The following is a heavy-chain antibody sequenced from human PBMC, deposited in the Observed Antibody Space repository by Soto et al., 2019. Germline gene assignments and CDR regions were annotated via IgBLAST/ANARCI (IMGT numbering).Heavy chain of an antibody. Sequence: GSGPTLVNPTQTLTLTCTFSGFSLSTSGVGVGWIRQPPGKALEWLALIYWDDDKRYSPSLKSRLTITKDTSKNQVVLTMTNMDPVDTATYYCAHLTYYYDSSGYYSRAEYFQHWGQGTLVTVSS. D-gene: IGHD3-22*01. J-gene: IGHJ1*01. V-gene: IGHV2-5*02. CDR1: GFSLSTSGVG. CDR3: AHLTYYYDSSGYYSRAEYFQH. CDR2: IYWDDDK.